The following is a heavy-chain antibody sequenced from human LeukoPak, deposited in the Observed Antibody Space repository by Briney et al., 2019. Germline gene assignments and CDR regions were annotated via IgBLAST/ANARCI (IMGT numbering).Heavy chain of an antibody. CDR3: AKGDRGSCAGVRCYPFDP. CDR1: GFPFSSYA. D-gene: IGHD2-15*01. V-gene: IGHV3-23*01. J-gene: IGHJ5*02. CDR2: IPGGGRDT. Sequence: GASLRLSCAPSGFPFSSYAVNSVRQAPGRRLGWVSSIPGGGRDTHYAQRLRGQFTISRDNPKNTLYLQMNSLRAEYTAIYQCAKGDRGSCAGVRCYPFDPWGQGTLGTVSS.